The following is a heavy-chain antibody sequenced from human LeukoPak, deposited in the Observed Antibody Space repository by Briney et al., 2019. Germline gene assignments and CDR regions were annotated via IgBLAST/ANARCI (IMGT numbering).Heavy chain of an antibody. CDR2: IYTSGST. V-gene: IGHV4-61*02. CDR3: ASGCSSTSCYSPWLFDL. Sequence: PSQTLSLTCTVSGGSISSGSYYWSWIRQPAGKGLEWIGRIYTSGSTNYNPSLKSRVTISVDTSKNQFSLKLSSVTAADTAVYYCASGCSSTSCYSPWLFDLWGRGTLVTVSS. D-gene: IGHD2-2*01. CDR1: GGSISSGSYY. J-gene: IGHJ2*01.